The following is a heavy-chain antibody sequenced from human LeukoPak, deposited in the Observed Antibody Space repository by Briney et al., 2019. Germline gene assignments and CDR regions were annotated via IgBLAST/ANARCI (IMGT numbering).Heavy chain of an antibody. CDR3: AKGTPADTAMGH. CDR1: GFTFSSYG. J-gene: IGHJ4*02. V-gene: IGHV3-30*02. D-gene: IGHD5-18*01. Sequence: GGSLRLSCAASGFTFSSYGMHWVRQAPGKGLEWVAFIRYDGSNKYYADSVKGRFTISRDNSKNTLYLQMNSLRAEDTAVYYCAKGTPADTAMGHWGQGTLVTVSS. CDR2: IRYDGSNK.